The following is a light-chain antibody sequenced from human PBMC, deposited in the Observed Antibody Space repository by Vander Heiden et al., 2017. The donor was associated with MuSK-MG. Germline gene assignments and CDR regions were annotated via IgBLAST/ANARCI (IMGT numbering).Light chain of an antibody. Sequence: EIVLTQSPATLSLSPGERATLSCRASQSVSSYLAWYQQKPGQAPRLLIYDASNRATGIPARFSGSGSGTDFTLTISSLEPEDFAVYYCQQRSNWPRSNVGQGTRLEMK. CDR2: DAS. V-gene: IGKV3-11*01. CDR3: QQRSNWPRSN. J-gene: IGKJ5*01. CDR1: QSVSSY.